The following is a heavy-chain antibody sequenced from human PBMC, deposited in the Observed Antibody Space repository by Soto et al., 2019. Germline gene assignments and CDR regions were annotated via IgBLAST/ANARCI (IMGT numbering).Heavy chain of an antibody. CDR1: GFTFSSYG. J-gene: IGHJ6*03. CDR2: IWYDGSNK. V-gene: IGHV3-33*01. D-gene: IGHD6-19*01. CDR3: ARAGIPVSRYYYYYMDV. Sequence: QVQLVESGGGVVQPGRSLRLSCAASGFTFSSYGMHWVRQAPGKGLEWVAVIWYDGSNKYYADSVKGRFTISRDNSKNTLYLQMNSVSAEDTAVYYCARAGIPVSRYYYYYMDVWGKGTTVTVSS.